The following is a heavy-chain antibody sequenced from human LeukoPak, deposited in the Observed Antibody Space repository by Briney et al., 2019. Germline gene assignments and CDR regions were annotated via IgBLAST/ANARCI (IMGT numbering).Heavy chain of an antibody. CDR1: GYTFTGYY. CDR2: INPNSGDT. CDR3: ARVALSSSRWSQFDY. Sequence: GASVKVSCKASGYTFTGYYIHWVRQAPGQGLEWMGWINPNSGDTNFAQKFQGCVTMTRDTSISTAYMELSRLRSDDTAVYYCARVALSSSRWSQFDYWGQGTLLTVSS. J-gene: IGHJ4*02. V-gene: IGHV1-2*04. D-gene: IGHD6-13*01.